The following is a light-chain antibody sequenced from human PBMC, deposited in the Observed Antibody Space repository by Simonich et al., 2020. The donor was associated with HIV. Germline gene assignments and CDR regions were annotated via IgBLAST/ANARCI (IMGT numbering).Light chain of an antibody. J-gene: IGKJ3*01. CDR2: LGS. CDR3: MQARQTPFT. CDR1: QSLLSSNGYNY. Sequence: DIVMTQSPLSLPVTPGEPASISCRSSQSLLSSNGYNYLDWYLQKPGQSPQLLIYLGSNRASGVPERFSGSGSGTDFTLKISRVEAEDVGVYYCMQARQTPFTFGPGTKVDIK. V-gene: IGKV2-28*01.